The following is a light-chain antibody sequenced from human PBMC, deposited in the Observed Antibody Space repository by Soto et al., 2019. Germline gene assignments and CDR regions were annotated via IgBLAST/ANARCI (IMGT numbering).Light chain of an antibody. J-gene: IGLJ3*02. Sequence: QTVVTQEPSFSVSPGRTVTLTCGLSSGSVSTSFYPSWYQQTPGQAPRTLIYNTNGRSSGVPDRFSGSILGNKAALTITGARADDESDYYCVLYMGSGIWVFGGGTKVTVL. CDR3: VLYMGSGIWV. CDR1: SGSVSTSFY. V-gene: IGLV8-61*01. CDR2: NTN.